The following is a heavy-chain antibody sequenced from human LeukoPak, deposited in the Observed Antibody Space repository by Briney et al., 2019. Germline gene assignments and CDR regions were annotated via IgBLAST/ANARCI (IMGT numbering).Heavy chain of an antibody. CDR3: ARDLPAYYDILTGYYLAPDAFDI. CDR1: GGSISSYY. V-gene: IGHV4-59*12. J-gene: IGHJ3*02. D-gene: IGHD3-9*01. CDR2: IYYSGST. Sequence: SETLSLTCTVSGGSISSYYWSWIRQPPGKGLEWIGYIYYSGSTNYNPSLKSRVTMSVDTSKNQFSLKLSSVTAADTAVYYCARDLPAYYDILTGYYLAPDAFDIWGQGTMVTVSS.